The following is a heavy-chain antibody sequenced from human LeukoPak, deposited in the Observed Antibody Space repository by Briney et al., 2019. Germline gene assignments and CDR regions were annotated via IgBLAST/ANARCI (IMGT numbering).Heavy chain of an antibody. J-gene: IGHJ2*01. Sequence: PGGSLRLSCAASGFTFSSYWMNWVRQAPGKGLEWVANIKQDGSEKNYVDFVKGRFTISRDNAKNSLDLQMNSLRAEDTAMYYCARARGDGYQWYFDLWGRGTLVTV. D-gene: IGHD5-24*01. CDR2: IKQDGSEK. CDR1: GFTFSSYW. CDR3: ARARGDGYQWYFDL. V-gene: IGHV3-7*01.